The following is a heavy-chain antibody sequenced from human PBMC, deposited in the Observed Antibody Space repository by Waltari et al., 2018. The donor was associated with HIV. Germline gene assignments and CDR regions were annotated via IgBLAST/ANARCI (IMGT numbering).Heavy chain of an antibody. CDR3: ARGIYGDISGDMDV. D-gene: IGHD3-3*01. V-gene: IGHV4-59*01. J-gene: IGHJ6*02. Sequence: QVQLQESGPGLVKPSETLSLTCTVSGGSISNYYWSWFRQPPGNGLECIVYMYYSGSTNYNPSLNIRVTISVDTSKNQFSLKLSSVTAADTAVYYCARGIYGDISGDMDVWGQGTTVTVSS. CDR1: GGSISNYY. CDR2: MYYSGST.